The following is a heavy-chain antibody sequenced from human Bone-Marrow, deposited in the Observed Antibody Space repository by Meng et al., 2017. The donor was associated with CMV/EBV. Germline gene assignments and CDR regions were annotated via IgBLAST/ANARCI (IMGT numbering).Heavy chain of an antibody. D-gene: IGHD3-3*01. CDR3: AGGSRITIFGVVIMNGMDV. CDR2: MNPNSGNT. Sequence: ASVKVSCKASGYTFTSYDINWVRQATGQGLEWMGWMNPNSGNTGYAQKFQGRVTMTRNTSISTAYMELSSLRSEDTAVYYCAGGSRITIFGVVIMNGMDVWGQGTTVTVSS. V-gene: IGHV1-8*01. CDR1: GYTFTSYD. J-gene: IGHJ6*02.